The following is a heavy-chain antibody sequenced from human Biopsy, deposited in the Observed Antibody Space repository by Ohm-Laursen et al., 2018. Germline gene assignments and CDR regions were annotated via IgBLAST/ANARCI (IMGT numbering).Heavy chain of an antibody. D-gene: IGHD3-22*01. CDR2: IYNSGST. CDR3: ARDRGYYSDRTVPGYFDL. V-gene: IGHV4-59*01. J-gene: IGHJ2*01. Sequence: GTLSLTCTVSGGSMSSYYWTWIRQPPGKGLEWLGYIYNSGSTDYNPSLQSRVTISVDTSKNHFSLRLRSVTPADTAIYYCARDRGYYSDRTVPGYFDLWGRGTLVTVSS. CDR1: GGSMSSYY.